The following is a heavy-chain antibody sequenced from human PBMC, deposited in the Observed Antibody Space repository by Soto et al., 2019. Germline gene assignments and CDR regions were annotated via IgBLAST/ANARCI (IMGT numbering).Heavy chain of an antibody. CDR3: AKDQSGVRHKTTGAFDI. Sequence: GGSLRLSCAASGFTFSSYAMSWVRQAPGKGLEWVSAISGSGGSTYYADSVKGRFTISRDNSKNTLYLQMNSLRAEDTAVYYCAKDQSGVRHKTTGAFDIWGQGTMVTVSS. CDR2: ISGSGGST. CDR1: GFTFSSYA. V-gene: IGHV3-23*01. J-gene: IGHJ3*02. D-gene: IGHD1-1*01.